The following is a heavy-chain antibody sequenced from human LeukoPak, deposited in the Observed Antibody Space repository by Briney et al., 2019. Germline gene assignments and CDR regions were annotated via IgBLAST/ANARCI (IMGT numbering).Heavy chain of an antibody. V-gene: IGHV1-46*01. J-gene: IGHJ4*02. CDR1: VYTFTSYY. CDR3: ARQRGSYSFDY. D-gene: IGHD1-26*01. Sequence: ASVKVSCKASVYTFTSYYMHWVRQAPGQGLEWMGIINPSGGSTSYAQKFQGRVTMTRDTSISTAYMELSRLRSDDTAVYYCARQRGSYSFDYWGQGTLVTVSS. CDR2: INPSGGST.